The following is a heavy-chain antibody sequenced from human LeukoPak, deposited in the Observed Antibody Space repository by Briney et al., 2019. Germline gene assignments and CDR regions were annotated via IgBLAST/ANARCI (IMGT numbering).Heavy chain of an antibody. Sequence: GGSLRLSCAASGFTFSSYWMSWVRQAPGKGLEWVATIKQDGSEKYYVDSVKGRFTISRDNAKNSLYLLMNSLRAEDTAVYYRARVTTVLTYYYGMDVWGQGTTVTVSS. J-gene: IGHJ6*02. D-gene: IGHD4-11*01. CDR3: ARVTTVLTYYYGMDV. V-gene: IGHV3-7*03. CDR2: IKQDGSEK. CDR1: GFTFSSYW.